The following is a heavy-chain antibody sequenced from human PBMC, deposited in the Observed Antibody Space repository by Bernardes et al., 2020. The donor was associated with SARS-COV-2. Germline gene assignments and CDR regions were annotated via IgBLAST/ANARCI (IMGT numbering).Heavy chain of an antibody. J-gene: IGHJ5*02. Sequence: QDPGKGLEWVSVIYSGASTYYADSVKGRFTISRDNSKTTLYLQMNSLRAEATAVYYCARDPSGSWYSWLDPWRQGTLVTVSS. CDR3: ARDPSGSWYSWLDP. CDR2: IYSGAST. D-gene: IGHD6-13*01. V-gene: IGHV3-53*05.